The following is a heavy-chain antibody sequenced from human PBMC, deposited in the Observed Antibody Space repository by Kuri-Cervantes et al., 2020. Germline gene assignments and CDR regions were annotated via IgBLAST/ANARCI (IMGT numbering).Heavy chain of an antibody. CDR2: ISGSGGST. Sequence: GGSLRLSCAASGFTFGSYAMSWVRQAPGKGLEWVSAISGSGGSTYYADSVKGRFTISRDNSKNTLYLQMNSLRAEDTAVYYCAKERYPYYYDSSGYYYFDYWGQGTLVTVSS. V-gene: IGHV3-23*01. CDR1: GFTFGSYA. J-gene: IGHJ4*02. D-gene: IGHD3-22*01. CDR3: AKERYPYYYDSSGYYYFDY.